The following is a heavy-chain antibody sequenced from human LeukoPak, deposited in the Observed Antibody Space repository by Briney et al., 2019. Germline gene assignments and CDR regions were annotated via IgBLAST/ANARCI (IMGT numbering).Heavy chain of an antibody. CDR1: GFTFSSYG. CDR2: IRYDGSNK. J-gene: IGHJ4*02. Sequence: SGGSLRLSCAASGFTFSSYGMHWVRQAPGKGLEWVAFIRYDGSNKYYADSVKGRFTISRDNSKNTLYLQMNSLRTEDTAMYYCAKGVTIFGVVIMGYFDYWSQGTLVTVSS. CDR3: AKGVTIFGVVIMGYFDY. D-gene: IGHD3-3*01. V-gene: IGHV3-30*02.